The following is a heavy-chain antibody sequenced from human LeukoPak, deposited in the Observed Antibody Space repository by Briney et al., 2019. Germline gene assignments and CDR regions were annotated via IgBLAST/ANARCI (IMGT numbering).Heavy chain of an antibody. Sequence: GASVKVSCKASGYTFTSYGIRWVRQAPGQGLEWMGWISAYNGNTNYAQRLQGRVTMTTDTSTSTAYMELRSLRSDDTAVYYCARDLRSYYYDSSGYYLLYWGQGTLVTVSS. D-gene: IGHD3-22*01. CDR2: ISAYNGNT. CDR3: ARDLRSYYYDSSGYYLLY. J-gene: IGHJ4*02. CDR1: GYTFTSYG. V-gene: IGHV1-18*01.